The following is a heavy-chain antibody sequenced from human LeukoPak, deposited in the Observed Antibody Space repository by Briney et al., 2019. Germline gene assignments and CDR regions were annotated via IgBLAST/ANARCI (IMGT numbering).Heavy chain of an antibody. D-gene: IGHD3-10*01. V-gene: IGHV3-11*04. CDR3: ARETTASGNFFDS. CDR2: ISSSGGHII. Sequence: GGSLRLSCAASGFTFSDYYMSWIRQAPGKALEWISCISSSGGHIIYYADSVKGRFTISRDDAKNSLYLQMNSLRAEDTAVYYCARETTASGNFFDSWGQGTLVTVSS. J-gene: IGHJ4*02. CDR1: GFTFSDYY.